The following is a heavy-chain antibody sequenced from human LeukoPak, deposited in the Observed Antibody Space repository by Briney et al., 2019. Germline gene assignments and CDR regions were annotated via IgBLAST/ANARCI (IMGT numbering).Heavy chain of an antibody. CDR2: ISSSSSTI. D-gene: IGHD3-10*01. CDR3: ANHALLWFGELRD. J-gene: IGHJ4*02. V-gene: IGHV3-48*01. CDR1: GFTFSSYS. Sequence: GGSLRLSCAASGFTFSSYSMNWVRQAPGKGLEWVSYISSSSSTIYYADSVKGRFTISRDNAKNSLYLQMNSLRAEDTAVYYCANHALLWFGELRDWGQGTLVTVSS.